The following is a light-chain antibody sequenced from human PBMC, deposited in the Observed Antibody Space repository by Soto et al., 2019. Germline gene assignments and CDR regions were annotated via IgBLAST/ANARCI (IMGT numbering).Light chain of an antibody. CDR3: QQYGRSPLMYT. J-gene: IGKJ2*01. CDR2: GAS. CDR1: QSVSSNF. Sequence: IVLTQSPGTLSLSPGERATLSCRASQSVSSNFLAWYQQKPGQAPRLLIYGASTRAAGVPDRFSGSGSGTDFPLTITRLQPEDFAVYYCQQYGRSPLMYTFGQGTKLGVK. V-gene: IGKV3-20*01.